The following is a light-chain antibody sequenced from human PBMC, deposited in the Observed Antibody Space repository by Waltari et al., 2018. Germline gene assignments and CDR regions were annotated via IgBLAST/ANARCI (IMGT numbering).Light chain of an antibody. CDR2: GAS. CDR1: QSISRY. CDR3: QHHFRLPAT. Sequence: IMLTQSPGTLSLSPGERATLSCRASQSISRYLAWYQQKPGQAPRLLIYGASTRATGIPDRFSGSGSGTDFSLTISGLEPEVSAVYYCQHHFRLPATFGQGTKVEIK. J-gene: IGKJ1*01. V-gene: IGKV3-20*01.